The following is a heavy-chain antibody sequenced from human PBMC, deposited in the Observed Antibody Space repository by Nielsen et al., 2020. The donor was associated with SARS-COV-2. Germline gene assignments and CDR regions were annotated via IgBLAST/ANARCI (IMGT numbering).Heavy chain of an antibody. J-gene: IGHJ6*03. V-gene: IGHV1-69*04. D-gene: IGHD2-15*01. CDR1: GGTFSSYA. CDR2: IIPILGIA. Sequence: SVKVSCKASGGTFSSYAISWVRQAPGQGLEWTGRIIPILGIANYAQKLQGRVTMTTDTSTSTAYMELRSLRSDDTAVYYCARAVGSAFYYYYMDVWGQGTAVTVSS. CDR3: ARAVGSAFYYYYMDV.